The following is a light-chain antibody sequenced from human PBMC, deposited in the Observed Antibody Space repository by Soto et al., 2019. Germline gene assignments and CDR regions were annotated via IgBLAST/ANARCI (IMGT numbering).Light chain of an antibody. CDR3: QSYDNSLV. J-gene: IGLJ1*01. CDR2: VNS. CDR1: SSNIGAGFD. Sequence: QSVLTQPPSVSGAPGQRVTISCSGSSSNIGAGFDVHWYQQLPGTAPKLLIYVNSNRPSGVPDRFSGSKSGASASLAITGLRAEDEADYYCQSYDNSLVFGTGTKVTVL. V-gene: IGLV1-40*01.